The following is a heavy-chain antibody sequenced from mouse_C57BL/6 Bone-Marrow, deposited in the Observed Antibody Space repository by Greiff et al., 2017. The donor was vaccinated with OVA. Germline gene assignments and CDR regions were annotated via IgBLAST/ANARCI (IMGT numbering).Heavy chain of an antibody. CDR2: IDPENGDT. D-gene: IGHD1-1*01. V-gene: IGHV14-4*01. J-gene: IGHJ2*01. CDR1: GFNIKDDY. CDR3: TTRGTVVATDCDD. Sequence: VQLKESGAELVRPGASVKLSCTASGFNIKDDYMHWVKQRPEQGLEWIGWIDPENGDTEYASKFQGKATITADTSSNTAYLQLSSLTSEDTAVYYCTTRGTVVATDCDDWGQGTTLTVSS.